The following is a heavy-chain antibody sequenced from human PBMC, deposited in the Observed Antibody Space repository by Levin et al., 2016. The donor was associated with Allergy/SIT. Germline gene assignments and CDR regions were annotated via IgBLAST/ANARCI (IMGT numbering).Heavy chain of an antibody. J-gene: IGHJ6*02. V-gene: IGHV1-18*01. CDR2: ISAYNGNT. Sequence: WVRQAPGQGLEWMGWISAYNGNTNYAQKLQGRVTMTTDTSTSTAYMELRSLRSDDTAVYYCARDSRRGVFWSGSKLLYYYYGMDVWGQGTTVTAP. D-gene: IGHD3-3*01. CDR3: ARDSRRGVFWSGSKLLYYYYGMDV.